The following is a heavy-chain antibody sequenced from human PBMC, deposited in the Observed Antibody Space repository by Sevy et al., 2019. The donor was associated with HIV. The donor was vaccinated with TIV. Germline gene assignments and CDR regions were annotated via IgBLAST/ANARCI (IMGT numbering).Heavy chain of an antibody. V-gene: IGHV3-21*01. Sequence: GGSLRLSCAASGFTFSSYSMNWVRQAPGKGLEWVSSISSSSSYIYYADSVKGRFTISRDNAKNSLYLQMNSLRAEDTAVYYCARHKRAAVWFDPRGQGTLVTVSS. CDR3: ARHKRAAVWFDP. CDR2: ISSSSSYI. J-gene: IGHJ5*02. D-gene: IGHD6-25*01. CDR1: GFTFSSYS.